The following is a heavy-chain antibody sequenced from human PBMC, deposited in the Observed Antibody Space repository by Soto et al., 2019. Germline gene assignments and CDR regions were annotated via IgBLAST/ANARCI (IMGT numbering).Heavy chain of an antibody. Sequence: GGSLRLSCEASGFTFSSYAMSWVRQAPGMGLEWVSSISNSGGGTYYADSVKGRFTISRDNSKNTLYLQMNSLRVEDTAVYSCARRAGTGRYLDYWGQGALVTSPQ. V-gene: IGHV3-23*01. J-gene: IGHJ4*02. CDR3: ARRAGTGRYLDY. D-gene: IGHD6-19*01. CDR2: ISNSGGGT. CDR1: GFTFSSYA.